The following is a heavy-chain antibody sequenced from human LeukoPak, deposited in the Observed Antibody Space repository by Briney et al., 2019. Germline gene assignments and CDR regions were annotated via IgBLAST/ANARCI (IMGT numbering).Heavy chain of an antibody. CDR1: AFIFNNAW. Sequence: GGSLRLSCAASAFIFNNAWMKWVRRAPGKGLEWVGRNKSKTHGGTIDHAAPVKVRFTISRDNSKHTLSLQMNSLKTEDTAVYYCTTGLIWGVICAHCSTINCPLGYFDYWGQGTLVTVSS. CDR3: TTGLIWGVICAHCSTINCPLGYFDY. J-gene: IGHJ4*02. CDR2: NKSKTHGGTI. D-gene: IGHD2-2*01. V-gene: IGHV3-15*07.